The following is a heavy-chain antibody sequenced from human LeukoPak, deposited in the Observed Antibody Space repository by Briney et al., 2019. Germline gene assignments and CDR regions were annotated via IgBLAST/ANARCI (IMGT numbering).Heavy chain of an antibody. CDR2: ISSSSSTI. CDR1: RFTFSNYW. Sequence: PGGSLRLSCTASRFTFSNYWMNWVRQAPGKGLEWVSYISSSSSTIYYADSVKGRFTISRDNAKNSLYLQMNSLRAEDTAVYYCASGRGPADAFDIWGQGTMVTVSS. J-gene: IGHJ3*02. V-gene: IGHV3-48*01. D-gene: IGHD2-15*01. CDR3: ASGRGPADAFDI.